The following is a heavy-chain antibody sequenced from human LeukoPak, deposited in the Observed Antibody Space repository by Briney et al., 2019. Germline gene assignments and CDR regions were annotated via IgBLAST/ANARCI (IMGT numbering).Heavy chain of an antibody. V-gene: IGHV4-59*04. CDR2: IYYSGST. J-gene: IGHJ5*02. Sequence: SETLSLTCTVSGGSISSYYWSWIRQPPGKGLEWIGYIYYSGSTYYNPSLKSRVTMSVDTSKNQFSLKLSSVTAVDTAVYYCARNPTPFRSWFDPWGQGTLVTVSS. D-gene: IGHD2/OR15-2a*01. CDR3: ARNPTPFRSWFDP. CDR1: GGSISSYY.